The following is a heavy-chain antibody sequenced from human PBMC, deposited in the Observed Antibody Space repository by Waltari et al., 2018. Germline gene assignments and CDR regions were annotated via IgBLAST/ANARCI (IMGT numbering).Heavy chain of an antibody. Sequence: QVQLQQWGAGLLKPSETLSLTCAVYGGSFNGYYLSWTRQPPGKGLEWIGEIHPSESTASNPSLMIRVTISGDMSKTQFSLKLTSVTAADTAVYFCARGRDPYKGGSLWGLGTLVTVSS. J-gene: IGHJ4*02. V-gene: IGHV4-34*01. CDR3: ARGRDPYKGGSL. D-gene: IGHD1-1*01. CDR1: GGSFNGYY. CDR2: IHPSEST.